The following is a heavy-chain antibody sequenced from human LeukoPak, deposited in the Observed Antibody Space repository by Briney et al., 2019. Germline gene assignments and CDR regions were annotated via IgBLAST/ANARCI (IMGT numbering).Heavy chain of an antibody. CDR1: GGSISSGGYY. CDR3: XRXXXXGIXGDAFDI. Sequence: SQTLSLTCTVSGGSISSGGYYWSWIRQHPGKGLDWIVYIYYSGSTYYNPSRKRRVNISVDTYKNQFSLKLSAVPAAYTALSXXXRXXXXGIXGDAFDIWGQGTMVTVSS. CDR2: IYYSGST. J-gene: IGHJ3*02. V-gene: IGHV4-31*03. D-gene: IGHD3-3*01.